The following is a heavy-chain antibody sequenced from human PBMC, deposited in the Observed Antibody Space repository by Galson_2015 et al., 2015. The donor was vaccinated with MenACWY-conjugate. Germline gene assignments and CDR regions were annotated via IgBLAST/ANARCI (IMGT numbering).Heavy chain of an antibody. CDR3: ARDSQLRYGSGSNPPIYCVFGMDV. V-gene: IGHV3-7*03. J-gene: IGHJ6*02. D-gene: IGHD3-10*01. CDR2: IKQDGSEN. Sequence: SLRLSCAASGFTFSNYWMNWVRQAPGKGLEWVAKIKQDGSENYYVDSVKGRFTISRDNAKNSLYLQMNSLRAEDTAVYYCARDSQLRYGSGSNPPIYCVFGMDVWRQGTTVTVSS. CDR1: GFTFSNYW.